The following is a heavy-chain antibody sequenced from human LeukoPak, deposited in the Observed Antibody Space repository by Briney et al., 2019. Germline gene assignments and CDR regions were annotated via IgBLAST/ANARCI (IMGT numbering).Heavy chain of an antibody. V-gene: IGHV3-48*03. CDR2: ISNRGSTI. Sequence: GGSLRLSCAASGFTSSDYEMDWVRQAPGKGLEWLSYISNRGSTIYYADSVKGRFTISRDNAKNSLYLQMNSLRAEDTAVYYCARDPGYSGFSGAFDIWGQGTMVTVSS. J-gene: IGHJ3*02. CDR1: GFTSSDYE. CDR3: ARDPGYSGFSGAFDI. D-gene: IGHD6-13*01.